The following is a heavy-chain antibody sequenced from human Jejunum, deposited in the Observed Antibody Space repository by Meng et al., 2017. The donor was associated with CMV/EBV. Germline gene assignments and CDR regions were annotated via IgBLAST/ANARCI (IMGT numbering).Heavy chain of an antibody. CDR1: GFTFSTYA. Sequence: AASGFTFSTYAMSWVRQAPGKGLEWVSGISGSGATTNYADSVRGRFIISTDNSKNTLYLQMSNLRAEDTAVYYCARGDYDFWGGYWGQGTLVTVSS. V-gene: IGHV3-23*01. CDR2: ISGSGATT. J-gene: IGHJ4*02. D-gene: IGHD3-3*01. CDR3: ARGDYDFWGGY.